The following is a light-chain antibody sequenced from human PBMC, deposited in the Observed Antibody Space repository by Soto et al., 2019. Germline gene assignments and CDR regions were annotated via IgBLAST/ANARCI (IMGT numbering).Light chain of an antibody. CDR1: QGISSY. Sequence: DIQLTQSPSFLSASVGDRVTITCRASQGISSYLAWYQQKPGKAPKLLIYAASILQSGVPSRFSGSGSGTEFTLTISSLQTEDFATYYCQQLNSYPLTFGGGTKVEIK. CDR2: AAS. CDR3: QQLNSYPLT. V-gene: IGKV1-9*01. J-gene: IGKJ4*01.